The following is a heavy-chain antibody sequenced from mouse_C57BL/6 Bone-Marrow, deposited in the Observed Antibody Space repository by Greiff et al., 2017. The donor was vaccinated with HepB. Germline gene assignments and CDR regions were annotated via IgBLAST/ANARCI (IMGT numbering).Heavy chain of an antibody. Sequence: EVKLQESGPVLVKPGASVKMSCKASGYTFTDYYMNWVKQSHGKSLEWIGVINPYNGGTSYNQKFKGKATLTVDKSSSTAYMELNSLTSEDSAVYYCARRVWLLRNYFDYWGQGTTLTVSS. CDR3: ARRVWLLRNYFDY. CDR1: GYTFTDYY. J-gene: IGHJ2*01. CDR2: INPYNGGT. V-gene: IGHV1-19*01. D-gene: IGHD2-3*01.